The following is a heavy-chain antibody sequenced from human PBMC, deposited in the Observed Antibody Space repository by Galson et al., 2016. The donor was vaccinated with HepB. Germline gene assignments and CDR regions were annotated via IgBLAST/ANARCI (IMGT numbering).Heavy chain of an antibody. J-gene: IGHJ4*02. CDR2: FYYSGSP. D-gene: IGHD2-21*02. V-gene: IGHV4-59*01. CDR3: ARANPYCGGDCYVPTLFDY. CDR1: GGSISDYY. Sequence: QVQLQESGPGLVKPSQTLSLTCTVSGGSISDYYWSWIRQPPGKGLEWIGYFYYSGSPNYNPSLQHPITISVDTSKNKFSLKLSSVTAADTAVYYCARANPYCGGDCYVPTLFDYWGQGTLVTVSS.